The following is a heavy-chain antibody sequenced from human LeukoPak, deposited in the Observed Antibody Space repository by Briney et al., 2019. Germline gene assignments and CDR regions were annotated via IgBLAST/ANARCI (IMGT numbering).Heavy chain of an antibody. D-gene: IGHD3-3*01. CDR3: ASGSDFWSGYYPHYYYYMDV. V-gene: IGHV1-8*01. J-gene: IGHJ6*03. CDR2: MNPKSCNT. Sequence: TSVKLSCKASGYTFTSYDINWARQATGQGLEWMGWMNPKSCNTGYAQKFQGRVTMTRNTSISTAYMELSSLRSEDTDVYYCASGSDFWSGYYPHYYYYMDVWGTGTTVTVSS. CDR1: GYTFTSYD.